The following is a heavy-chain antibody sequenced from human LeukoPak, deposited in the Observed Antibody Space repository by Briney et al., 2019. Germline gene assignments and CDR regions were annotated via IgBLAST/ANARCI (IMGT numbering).Heavy chain of an antibody. CDR3: AREASVWGSYRAYFDY. D-gene: IGHD3-16*02. V-gene: IGHV4-59*01. J-gene: IGHJ4*02. CDR2: IYYSGST. Sequence: PSETLSLTCTVSGGSISSYYWSWIRQPPGKGLEWIGYIYYSGSTNYNPSLKSRVTISVDTSKNQFSLKLSSVTAADTAVYYCAREASVWGSYRAYFDYWGQGTLVTVSS. CDR1: GGSISSYY.